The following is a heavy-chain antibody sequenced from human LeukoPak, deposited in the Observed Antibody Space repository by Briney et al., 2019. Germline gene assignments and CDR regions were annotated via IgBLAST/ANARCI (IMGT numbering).Heavy chain of an antibody. J-gene: IGHJ3*02. CDR2: INPSGGST. Sequence: ASVKVSCKASGYTFTSYYMHWVRQAPGQGLEWMGIINPSGGSTSYAQKFQGRVTMTRDTSTSTVYMELSSLRSEDTAVYYCARITYYYDSSGSYAFDIWGQGTMVTVSS. CDR1: GYTFTSYY. D-gene: IGHD3-22*01. V-gene: IGHV1-46*01. CDR3: ARITYYYDSSGSYAFDI.